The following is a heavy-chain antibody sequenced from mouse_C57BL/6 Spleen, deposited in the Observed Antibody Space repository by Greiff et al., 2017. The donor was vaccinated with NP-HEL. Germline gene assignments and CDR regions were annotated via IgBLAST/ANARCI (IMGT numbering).Heavy chain of an antibody. Sequence: QVQLQQSGPELVKPGASVKISCKASGYAFSSSWMNWVKRRPGKGLEWIGRIYPGDGDTNYNGKFKGKATLTADKSSSTAYMQLSSLTSEDSAVYFCAGGNWSWFAYWGQGTLVTVSA. D-gene: IGHD2-1*01. V-gene: IGHV1-82*01. CDR3: AGGNWSWFAY. CDR1: GYAFSSSW. CDR2: IYPGDGDT. J-gene: IGHJ3*01.